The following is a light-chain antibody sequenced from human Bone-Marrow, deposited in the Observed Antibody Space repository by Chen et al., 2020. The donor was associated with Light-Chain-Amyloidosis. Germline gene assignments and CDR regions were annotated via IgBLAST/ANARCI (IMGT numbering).Light chain of an antibody. Sequence: EIVLTQSPATLSLSPGERATLSCRASQSVNTYLAWYQQKLGQATRLLIYDASNRATGIPARFSGSGSGTDFTLIISSLEPEDFAVYYCQQRSNWPRRTFGQGTKLEIK. CDR1: QSVNTY. J-gene: IGKJ2*01. V-gene: IGKV3-11*01. CDR3: QQRSNWPRRT. CDR2: DAS.